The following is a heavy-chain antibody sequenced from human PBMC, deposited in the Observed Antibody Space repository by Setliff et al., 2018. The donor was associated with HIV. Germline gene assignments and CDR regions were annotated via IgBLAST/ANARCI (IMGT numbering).Heavy chain of an antibody. Sequence: PSETLSLTCTVSGDSIRSGSYYWSWIRQPAGKGLEWIGRMYTSGGTNYNPSLKSRVTIAVDRSKNQFSLKLSSATAADTAVYYCASSLYRSSSFDYWGQGMLVTVSS. CDR3: ASSLYRSSSFDY. CDR2: MYTSGGT. J-gene: IGHJ4*02. CDR1: GDSIRSGSYY. V-gene: IGHV4-61*02. D-gene: IGHD6-6*01.